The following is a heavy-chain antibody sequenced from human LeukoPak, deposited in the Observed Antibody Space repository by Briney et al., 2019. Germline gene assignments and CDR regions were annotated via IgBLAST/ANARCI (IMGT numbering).Heavy chain of an antibody. CDR3: ARGLSLQAAAGTSLFDY. Sequence: ASVKVSCKATGYTFTSYYMHRVRQAPGQGLEWMGIINPSGGSTSYAQKFQGRVTMTRDTSTSTVYMELSSLRSEDTAVYYCARGLSLQAAAGTSLFDYWGQGTLVTVSS. D-gene: IGHD6-13*01. CDR1: GYTFTSYY. V-gene: IGHV1-46*03. J-gene: IGHJ4*02. CDR2: INPSGGST.